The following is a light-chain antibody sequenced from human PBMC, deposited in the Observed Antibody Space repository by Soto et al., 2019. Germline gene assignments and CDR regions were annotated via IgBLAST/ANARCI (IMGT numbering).Light chain of an antibody. Sequence: QSVLTQPPSVSAAPGQKVTISCSGSSSNIGNNYVSWYQQLPGTAPKLLIYENNKRPSGIPYRFYGSKAGTSATLGITGLQTGDEAEYYCGTWDSSLSAVVFGGGTKRTVL. J-gene: IGLJ2*01. CDR3: GTWDSSLSAVV. CDR2: ENN. CDR1: SSNIGNNY. V-gene: IGLV1-51*02.